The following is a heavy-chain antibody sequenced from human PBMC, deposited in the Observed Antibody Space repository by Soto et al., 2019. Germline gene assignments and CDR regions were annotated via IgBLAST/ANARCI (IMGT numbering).Heavy chain of an antibody. V-gene: IGHV3-23*01. Sequence: EVQLLESGGGLVQPGGSLRLSCAASGFTFSSYAMSWVRQAPGKGLEWVSGISGSGGSTYYADSVKGRFTISRDNSKNTLYLQMNSLRAEDTAVYYCAKVPYSNYYGMDVWGQGTTVTVSS. D-gene: IGHD4-4*01. CDR2: ISGSGGST. J-gene: IGHJ6*02. CDR3: AKVPYSNYYGMDV. CDR1: GFTFSSYA.